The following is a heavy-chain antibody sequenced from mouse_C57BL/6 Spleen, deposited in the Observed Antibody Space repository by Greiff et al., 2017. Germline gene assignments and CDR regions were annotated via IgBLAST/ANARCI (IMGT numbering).Heavy chain of an antibody. CDR3: ARPITTVVNFDV. V-gene: IGHV5-17*01. CDR1: GFTFSDYG. Sequence: EVHLVESGGGLVKPGGSLKLSCAASGFTFSDYGMHWVRQAPEKGLEWVAYISSGSSTIYYADTVKGRFTISRDNAKNTLFLQMTSLRSEDTAMYYCARPITTVVNFDVWGTGTTVTVSS. D-gene: IGHD1-1*01. J-gene: IGHJ1*03. CDR2: ISSGSSTI.